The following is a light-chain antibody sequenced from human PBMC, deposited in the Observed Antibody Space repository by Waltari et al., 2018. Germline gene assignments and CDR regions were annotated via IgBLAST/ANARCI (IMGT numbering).Light chain of an antibody. CDR1: SNDVGGYNS. V-gene: IGLV2-14*01. CDR3: SSQSSNNVVL. Sequence: QSALTQPASVSGSPGQSVTIFCTGTSNDVGGYNSVSWYQEHPGQAPRVIIDDVSDRPSGVSDRFSGSKSGNAASLTISGLQAEDEADYYCSSQSSNNVVLFGGGTKLTVL. J-gene: IGLJ2*01. CDR2: DVS.